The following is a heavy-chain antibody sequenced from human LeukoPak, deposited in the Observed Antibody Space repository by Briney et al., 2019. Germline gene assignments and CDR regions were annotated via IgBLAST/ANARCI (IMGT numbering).Heavy chain of an antibody. V-gene: IGHV3-21*01. J-gene: IGHJ5*02. D-gene: IGHD3-10*01. CDR3: ARDREVRGVIGWFDP. Sequence: PGGSLRLSCAASGFTFSSYSMNWVRQAPGKGLEWVSSISSSSSYIYYADSVKGRFTISRDNAKNSLYLQMNSLRAEDTAVYYCARDREVRGVIGWFDPWGQGTLVTVSS. CDR1: GFTFSSYS. CDR2: ISSSSSYI.